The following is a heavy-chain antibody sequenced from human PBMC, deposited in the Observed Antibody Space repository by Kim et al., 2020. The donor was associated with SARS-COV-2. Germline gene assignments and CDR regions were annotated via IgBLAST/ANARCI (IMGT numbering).Heavy chain of an antibody. CDR2: ISYDGTNK. V-gene: IGHV3-30-3*01. J-gene: IGHJ6*01. CDR1: GFTFRNYA. Sequence: GGSLRLSCAASGFTFRNYALHSVRQAPGKGPEWVSVISYDGTNKYYSDSVKGRFTISRDNSKNTLYLHINSLRIADTALYYCATALAQWLASRYFYGIDV. CDR3: ATALAQWLASRYFYGIDV. D-gene: IGHD6-19*01.